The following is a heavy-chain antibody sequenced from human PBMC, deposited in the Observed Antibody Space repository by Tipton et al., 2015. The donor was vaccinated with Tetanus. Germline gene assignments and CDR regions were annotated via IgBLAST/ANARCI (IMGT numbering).Heavy chain of an antibody. CDR2: IYYSGKT. J-gene: IGHJ4*02. Sequence: TLSLTCTVSGGSISGYYWSWIRQLPGKGLEWIGYIYYSGKTYYNPSLKSRVTISLGKSKNQFFLNLTSVTAADTAVYYCARDEGSSSDYWGQGTQVTVSS. D-gene: IGHD6-13*01. V-gene: IGHV4-31*03. CDR1: GGSISGYY. CDR3: ARDEGSSSDY.